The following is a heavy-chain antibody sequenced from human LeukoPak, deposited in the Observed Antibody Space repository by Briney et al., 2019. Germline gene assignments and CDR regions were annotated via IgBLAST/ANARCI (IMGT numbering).Heavy chain of an antibody. CDR1: GGSISSGSYY. J-gene: IGHJ5*02. V-gene: IGHV4-61*02. CDR3: ARGGYYGSGNDFRFDP. CDR2: IYTSGST. Sequence: PSETLSLTCTVSGGSISSGSYYWSWIRQPAGEGLEWIGRIYTSGSTNYNPSLKSRVTISVDTSKNQFSLKLSSVTAADTAVYYCARGGYYGSGNDFRFDPWGQGILVTVSS. D-gene: IGHD3-10*01.